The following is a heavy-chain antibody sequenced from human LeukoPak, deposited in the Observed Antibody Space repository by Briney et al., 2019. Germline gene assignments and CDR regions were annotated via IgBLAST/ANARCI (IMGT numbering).Heavy chain of an antibody. Sequence: GGSLRLSCAASGFTFSSYWMSWVRQAPGKGLEWAANIKQDGSEKYYVDSVKGRFTISRDDAKNSVYLQMNNLRAEDSAVYYCARAYTIADQFDYWGQGSLVTVSS. J-gene: IGHJ4*02. D-gene: IGHD4-11*01. CDR3: ARAYTIADQFDY. CDR2: IKQDGSEK. CDR1: GFTFSSYW. V-gene: IGHV3-7*01.